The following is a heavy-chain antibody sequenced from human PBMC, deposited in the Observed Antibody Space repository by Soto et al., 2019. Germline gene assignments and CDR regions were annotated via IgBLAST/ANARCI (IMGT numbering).Heavy chain of an antibody. CDR1: GGSISSSNW. D-gene: IGHD6-19*01. J-gene: IGHJ3*02. V-gene: IGHV4-4*02. CDR2: IYHSGST. Sequence: QVQLQESGPGLVKPSGTLSLTCAVSGGSISSSNWWSWVRQPPGKGLEWIGEIYHSGSTNYNPSLKRRVTRSVDKSTNQFSLKLSSVPAADTAVYYCATKGIAVAGSPIYSDAFDIWGHGTMVTVSS. CDR3: ATKGIAVAGSPIYSDAFDI.